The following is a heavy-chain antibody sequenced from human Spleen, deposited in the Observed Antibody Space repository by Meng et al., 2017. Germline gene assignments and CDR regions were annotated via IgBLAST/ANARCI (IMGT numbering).Heavy chain of an antibody. J-gene: IGHJ4*02. Sequence: QVQLVQARAEVKKPGASVKVSCRASGYTFTRYGFTWVRQAPGHGPEWMGWISAYNGNTNYAQKFQGRVTMTTETSTSTAYMELRSLRPDDTAVYYCARDFNFGDYSGSGSYYPHWGQGTLVTVSS. CDR2: ISAYNGNT. V-gene: IGHV1-18*01. D-gene: IGHD3-10*01. CDR3: ARDFNFGDYSGSGSYYPH. CDR1: GYTFTRYG.